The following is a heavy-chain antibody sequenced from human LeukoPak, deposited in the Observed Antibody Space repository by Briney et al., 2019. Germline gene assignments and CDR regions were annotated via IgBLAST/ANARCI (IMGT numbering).Heavy chain of an antibody. V-gene: IGHV3-23*01. Sequence: GGSLRLSCAASGFTFSSYALSWVRQAPGKGLEWVSAISGSGGSTYYADSVKGRFTISRDNSKNTLYLQMNSLRAEDTAVYYCASYSGSYLGYYYYYMDVWGKGTTVTVSS. D-gene: IGHD1-26*01. J-gene: IGHJ6*03. CDR1: GFTFSSYA. CDR3: ASYSGSYLGYYYYYMDV. CDR2: ISGSGGST.